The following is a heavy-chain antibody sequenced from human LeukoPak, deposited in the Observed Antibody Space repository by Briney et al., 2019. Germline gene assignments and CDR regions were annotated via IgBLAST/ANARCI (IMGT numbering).Heavy chain of an antibody. D-gene: IGHD3-22*01. CDR2: IYYSGST. CDR1: GGSISSSSYY. J-gene: IGHJ5*02. Sequence: SETLSLTCTVSGGSISSSSYYWGWIRQPPGKGLEWNGSIYYSGSTYYNPSLKSRVTISVDTSKNQFSLKLSSVTAADTAVYYCASHRYYYDSSGYRWSEANNWFDPWGQGTLVTVSS. V-gene: IGHV4-39*01. CDR3: ASHRYYYDSSGYRWSEANNWFDP.